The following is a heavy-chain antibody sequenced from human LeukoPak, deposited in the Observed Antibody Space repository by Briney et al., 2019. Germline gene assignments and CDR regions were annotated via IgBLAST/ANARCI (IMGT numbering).Heavy chain of an antibody. J-gene: IGHJ4*02. D-gene: IGHD6-13*01. V-gene: IGHV4-59*01. CDR3: ARASSSSWYFDY. Sequence: PSETLSLTCSVSGGSISGYFWSWIRQPPGKGLEWIGYIYYTGSTNYNPSLKSRVTTSIDTSKNQFSLKFTSVTAADTAVYYCARASSSSWYFDYWGQGTQVTVSS. CDR2: IYYTGST. CDR1: GGSISGYF.